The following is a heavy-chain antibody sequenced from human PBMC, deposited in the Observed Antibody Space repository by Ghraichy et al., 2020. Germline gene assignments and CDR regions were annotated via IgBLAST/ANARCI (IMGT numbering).Heavy chain of an antibody. CDR1: GFTFSSYA. V-gene: IGHV3-23*01. CDR2: ISGSGGST. J-gene: IGHJ4*02. CDR3: ALIGTVVATIDY. D-gene: IGHD5-12*01. Sequence: GSLRLSCAASGFTFSSYAMSWVRQAPGKGLEWVSPISGSGGSTYFADSVKGRFTISRDNSKNTLYLQMNSLRAEDTAVYYCALIGTVVATIDYWGQGTLVTVSS.